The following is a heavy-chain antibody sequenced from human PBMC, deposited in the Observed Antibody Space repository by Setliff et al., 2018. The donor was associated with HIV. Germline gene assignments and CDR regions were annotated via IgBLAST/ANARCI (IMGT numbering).Heavy chain of an antibody. CDR3: ARGLGDQWLGSGDIDQYRYMDV. CDR1: GYSISSDYC. J-gene: IGHJ6*03. V-gene: IGHV4-38-2*01. D-gene: IGHD6-19*01. Sequence: ETLSLTCGVSGYSISSDYCWGWIRQPPGKGLEWIGNMCHGGNNNYYNPSLKSRVTISVDTSKNQFFLKVTSVTAADTAVYYCARGLGDQWLGSGDIDQYRYMDVWGTATTVTVSS. CDR2: MCHGGNNN.